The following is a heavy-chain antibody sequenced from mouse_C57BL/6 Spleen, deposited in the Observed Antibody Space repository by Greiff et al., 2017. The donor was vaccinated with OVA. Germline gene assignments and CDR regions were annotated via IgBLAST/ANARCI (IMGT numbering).Heavy chain of an antibody. J-gene: IGHJ4*01. CDR1: GFSLTSYA. Sequence: VKLQESGPGLVAPSQSLSITCTVSGFSLTSYAISWVRQPPGKGLEWLGVIWTGGGTNYNSALKSRLSISKDNSKSQVFLKMNSLQTDDTARYYCARAYYSNYGAMGCWGQGTSVTVSS. V-gene: IGHV2-9-1*01. CDR2: IWTGGGT. CDR3: ARAYYSNYGAMGC. D-gene: IGHD2-5*01.